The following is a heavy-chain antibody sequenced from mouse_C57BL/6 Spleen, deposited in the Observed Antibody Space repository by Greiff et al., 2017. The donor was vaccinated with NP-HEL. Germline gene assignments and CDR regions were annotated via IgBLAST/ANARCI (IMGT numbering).Heavy chain of an antibody. V-gene: IGHV1-26*01. CDR3: ARSPNWVFAY. J-gene: IGHJ3*01. Sequence: VQLQQSGPELVKPGASVKISCKASGYTFTDYYMNWVKQSHGKSLEWIGDINPNNGGTSYNQKFKGKATLTVDKSSSTAYMELRSLTSEDSAVYYCARSPNWVFAYWGQGTLVTVSA. D-gene: IGHD4-1*01. CDR1: GYTFTDYY. CDR2: INPNNGGT.